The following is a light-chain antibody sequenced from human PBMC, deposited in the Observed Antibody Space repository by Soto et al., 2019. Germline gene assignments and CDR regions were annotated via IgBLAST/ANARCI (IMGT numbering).Light chain of an antibody. CDR2: SAS. CDR1: QVISNW. CDR3: QQTNTFFPLS. J-gene: IGKJ4*01. V-gene: IGKV1-12*01. Sequence: DFQMTQSPSSVSASVGDRVTITCRASQVISNWLAWYQQQPGKAPKLLIYSASTLQSGVPSRFSGGGAGTHFTLIISSLQPEDFATYYCQQTNTFFPLSFGGGTKVEIK.